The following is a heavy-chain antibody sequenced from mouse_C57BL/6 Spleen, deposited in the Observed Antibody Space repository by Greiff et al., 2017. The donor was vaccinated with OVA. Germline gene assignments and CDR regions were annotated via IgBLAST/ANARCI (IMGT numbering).Heavy chain of an antibody. CDR2: ISSGGGDT. CDR1: GFTFSSYG. Sequence: EVQRVESGGDLVKPGGSLKLSCAASGFTFSSYGMSWVRQTPDKRLEWVATISSGGGDTYYPDSVKGRSTISRDNATNTLYLQMSSLKSEDTAMYYCARHPDSSGFDYWGQGTTLTVSS. J-gene: IGHJ2*01. CDR3: ARHPDSSGFDY. V-gene: IGHV5-6*01. D-gene: IGHD3-2*02.